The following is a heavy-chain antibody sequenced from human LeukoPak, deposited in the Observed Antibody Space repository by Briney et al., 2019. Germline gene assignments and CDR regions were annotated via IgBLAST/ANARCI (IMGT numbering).Heavy chain of an antibody. D-gene: IGHD2-8*01. CDR2: IYNSGST. Sequence: SETLSLICTVSGGSISSGGYYWNWIRQHPGKGLEWIGYIYNSGSTYYNPSLKSRSTISLDTSKNQFSLKLSSVTAADTAVYYCARGYCTNGVCSSDYFDFWGQGTLVTVSS. V-gene: IGHV4-31*03. J-gene: IGHJ4*02. CDR3: ARGYCTNGVCSSDYFDF. CDR1: GGSISSGGYY.